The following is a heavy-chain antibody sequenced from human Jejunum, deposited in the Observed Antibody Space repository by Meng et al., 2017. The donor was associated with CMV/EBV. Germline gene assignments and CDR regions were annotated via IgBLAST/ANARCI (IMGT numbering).Heavy chain of an antibody. Sequence: QITLQESGPTLVRPTQTLTLTCYFSGFSLSTNGVGVGWIRRPPGKALEWLALIYWDDDKHYSPSLESRLSIIKDTSKNRVVLIMTDVDPVDTATYYCAYRRGGGSGWNWFGPWGQGTLVTVSS. V-gene: IGHV2-5*02. CDR3: AYRRGGGSGWNWFGP. CDR1: GFSLSTNGVG. D-gene: IGHD6-19*01. J-gene: IGHJ5*02. CDR2: IYWDDDK.